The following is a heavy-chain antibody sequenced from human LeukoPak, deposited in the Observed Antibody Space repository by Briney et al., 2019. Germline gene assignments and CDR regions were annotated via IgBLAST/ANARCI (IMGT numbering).Heavy chain of an antibody. J-gene: IGHJ4*02. Sequence: GGSLRLSCAASGFTFSSYGMNWVRQAPGKGLEWVAFIRYDGSNKYYADSVKGRFTISRDNSKNTLYLQMNSLRAEDTAVYYCAKESDYYDSSGYSFDYWGQGTLVTVSS. CDR3: AKESDYYDSSGYSFDY. D-gene: IGHD3-22*01. V-gene: IGHV3-30*02. CDR1: GFTFSSYG. CDR2: IRYDGSNK.